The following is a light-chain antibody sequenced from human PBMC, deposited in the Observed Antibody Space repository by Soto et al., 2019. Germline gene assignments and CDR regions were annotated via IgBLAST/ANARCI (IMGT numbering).Light chain of an antibody. CDR3: ASWDDSLNGHV. CDR1: SSNIASNT. Sequence: QSVLTQPPSASGTPGQRVTVSCSGSSSNIASNTVSWYQQLPGTAPKLLIYSNDQRPSGVPDRFSASKSGTSASLAISGLQSEDEADYYCASWDDSLNGHVFGTGTKVTVL. J-gene: IGLJ1*01. CDR2: SND. V-gene: IGLV1-44*01.